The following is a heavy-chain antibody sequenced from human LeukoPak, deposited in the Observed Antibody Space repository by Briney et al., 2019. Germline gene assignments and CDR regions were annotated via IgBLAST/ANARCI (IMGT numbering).Heavy chain of an antibody. CDR3: ARDRAIVGATPPARQPGGDWFDP. Sequence: SETLSLTCTVSSGSLSSYYWSWIRQPPGKGLEWIGYISYSGNTNYNPSLKSRVTISVDTSKNQFSLKMTSVTAADTAVYYCARDRAIVGATPPARQPGGDWFDPWGQGTLVTVSS. CDR2: ISYSGNT. CDR1: SGSLSSYY. J-gene: IGHJ5*02. D-gene: IGHD1-26*01. V-gene: IGHV4-59*12.